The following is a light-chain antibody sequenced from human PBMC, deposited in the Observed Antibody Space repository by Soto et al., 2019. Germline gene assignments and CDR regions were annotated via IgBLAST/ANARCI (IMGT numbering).Light chain of an antibody. V-gene: IGKV1-5*01. CDR1: QSISRS. CDR2: DAS. J-gene: IGKJ3*01. CDR3: QHYNDFLLI. Sequence: IQMTQSPSTLSASVGDRVTITCRASQSISRSLAWYQQNPGKAPKLLIFDASSLESGVPSRFSGSGSGTEFTLTISSLQPDDFATYYCQHYNDFLLIFGPGTTVDIK.